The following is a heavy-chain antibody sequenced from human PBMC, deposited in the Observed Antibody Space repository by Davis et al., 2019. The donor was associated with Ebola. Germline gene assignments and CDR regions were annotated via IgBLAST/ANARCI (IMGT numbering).Heavy chain of an antibody. J-gene: IGHJ4*02. D-gene: IGHD6-6*01. CDR1: GYTFTSYD. CDR3: ARSSSGGYNFDY. V-gene: IGHV1-8*01. Sequence: ASVKVSCKASGYTFTSYDINWVRQATGQGLEWMGWMNPNSGNTGYAQKFQGRVTMTRDTSTSTVYMELSSLRSVDTAVYYCARSSSGGYNFDYWGQGTLVTVSS. CDR2: MNPNSGNT.